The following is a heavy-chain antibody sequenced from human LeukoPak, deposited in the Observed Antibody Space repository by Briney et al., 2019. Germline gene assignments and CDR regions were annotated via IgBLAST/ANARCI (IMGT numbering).Heavy chain of an antibody. J-gene: IGHJ5*02. D-gene: IGHD6-19*01. CDR1: GGTFSSYA. V-gene: IGHV1-69*06. CDR2: IIPIFGTA. Sequence: GASVKVSCKASGGTFSSYAISWVRQAPGQGLEWMGGIIPIFGTANYAQKFQGRVTITADKSTSTAYMELSSLRSEDTAVYYCARAGQLPRGWFNWFDPWGQGTLVTVSS. CDR3: ARAGQLPRGWFNWFDP.